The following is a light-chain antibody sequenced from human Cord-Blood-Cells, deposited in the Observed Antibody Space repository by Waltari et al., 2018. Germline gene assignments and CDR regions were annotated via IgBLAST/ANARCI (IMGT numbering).Light chain of an antibody. J-gene: IGKJ2*01. Sequence: EIVLTQSPATLSLSPGERATLSCRASQSVSSYLAWYQQKPGQAPRLLIYDASNRATGIPARFSGSGSETDFTLTISSLEPEDFAVNYCQQRSNWPYTFGQGTKLEIK. V-gene: IGKV3-11*01. CDR1: QSVSSY. CDR3: QQRSNWPYT. CDR2: DAS.